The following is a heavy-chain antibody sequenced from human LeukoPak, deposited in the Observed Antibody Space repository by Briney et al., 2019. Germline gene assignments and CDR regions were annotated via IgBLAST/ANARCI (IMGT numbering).Heavy chain of an antibody. CDR3: AKDQTSRIGYNREYYFDY. CDR1: GFTFN. CDR2: ISGSGGST. V-gene: IGHV3-23*01. D-gene: IGHD5-24*01. J-gene: IGHJ4*02. Sequence: PGGSLRLSCTASGFTFNWVRQAPGKGLEWVSAISGSGGSTYYADSVKGRFTISRDNSKNTLYLQMNSLRAEDTAVYYCAKDQTSRIGYNREYYFDYWGQGTLVTVSS.